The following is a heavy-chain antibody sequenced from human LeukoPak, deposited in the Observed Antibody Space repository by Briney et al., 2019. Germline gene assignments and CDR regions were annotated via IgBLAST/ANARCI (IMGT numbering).Heavy chain of an antibody. D-gene: IGHD3-22*01. Sequence: ASVKVSCKASGYTFTGYYMHWVRQAPGQGLEWMGWINPNSGGTNYAQKFQGRVTMTRDTSISTAYMELSRLRSDDTAVYYCARVVRDSSGYYPGGDAFDIWGQGTMVTVSS. V-gene: IGHV1-2*02. J-gene: IGHJ3*02. CDR1: GYTFTGYY. CDR3: ARVVRDSSGYYPGGDAFDI. CDR2: INPNSGGT.